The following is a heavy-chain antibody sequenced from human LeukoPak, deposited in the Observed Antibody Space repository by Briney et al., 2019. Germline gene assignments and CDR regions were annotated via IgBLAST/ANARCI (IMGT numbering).Heavy chain of an antibody. V-gene: IGHV1-18*01. D-gene: IGHD3-16*01. CDR3: ARIAFWGSSHNLDY. CDR2: INTYLGHT. Sequence: ASVKVSCKASGYSLSNYGITWVRQAPGQGLEWMGWINTYLGHTNYAQKLQGRVTMTTDTSTSTAYMELRSLRSDDTAVYYCARIAFWGSSHNLDYWGQGTLVTVSS. J-gene: IGHJ4*02. CDR1: GYSLSNYG.